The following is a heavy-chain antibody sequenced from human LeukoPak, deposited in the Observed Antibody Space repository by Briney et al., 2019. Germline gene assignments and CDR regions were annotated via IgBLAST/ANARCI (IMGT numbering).Heavy chain of an antibody. V-gene: IGHV4-61*02. CDR3: ARVPRTYSSYYMDV. J-gene: IGHJ6*03. CDR1: GGSISSGSYY. CDR2: IYTSGST. Sequence: PSETLSLTCTVSGGSISSGSYYWNWIRQPAGKGLEWIGRIYTSGSTNCNPSLKSRVTISVDTSKNQFSLKMTSVTAADTAVYYCARVPRTYSSYYMDVWGKGTTVTVSS.